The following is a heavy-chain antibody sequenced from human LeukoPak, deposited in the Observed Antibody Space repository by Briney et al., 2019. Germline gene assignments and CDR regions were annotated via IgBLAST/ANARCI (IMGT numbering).Heavy chain of an antibody. D-gene: IGHD6-13*01. J-gene: IGHJ4*02. V-gene: IGHV3-23*01. CDR2: ISSSGEST. Sequence: GGSLRLSCAASGFTFTSYAMGWVRLAPGKGLEWVSTISSSGESTYYAYSVKGRFTISRDNSKNTLYLQMSSLRAEDTAVYYCAKGGSSWSRFDYWGQGTLVTVSS. CDR3: AKGGSSWSRFDY. CDR1: GFTFTSYA.